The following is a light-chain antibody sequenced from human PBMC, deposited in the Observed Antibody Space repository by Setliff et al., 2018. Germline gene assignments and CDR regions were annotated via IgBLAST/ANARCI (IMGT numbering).Light chain of an antibody. V-gene: IGLV2-14*01. CDR3: SSYSGSSTLV. Sequence: QSALTQPASVSGSPGQSITISCTGTSSDVGGYNYVSWYQQHPGKAPKLMIYEVSDRPSGVSNRFSGFRSGNTASLTISGLQAEDEADYYCSSYSGSSTLVFGTGTKVTVL. CDR1: SSDVGGYNY. CDR2: EVS. J-gene: IGLJ1*01.